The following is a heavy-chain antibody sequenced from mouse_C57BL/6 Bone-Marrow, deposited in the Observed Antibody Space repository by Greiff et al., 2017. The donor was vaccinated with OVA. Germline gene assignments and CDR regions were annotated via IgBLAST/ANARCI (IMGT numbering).Heavy chain of an antibody. CDR2: INPYNGDT. CDR1: GYSFTGYF. CDR3: ARSRGYDAFYAMDY. Sequence: VHVKQSGPELVKPGDSVKISCKASGYSFTGYFMNWVMQSHGKSLAWIGRINPYNGDTFYNQKFKGKATLTVDKSSSTAHMELRSLTSEDSAVYYCARSRGYDAFYAMDYWGQGTSVTVSS. D-gene: IGHD2-2*01. J-gene: IGHJ4*01. V-gene: IGHV1-20*01.